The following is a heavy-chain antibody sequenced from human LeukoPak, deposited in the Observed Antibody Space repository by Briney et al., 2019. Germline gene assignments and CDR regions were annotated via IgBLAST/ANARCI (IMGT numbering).Heavy chain of an antibody. CDR3: AKDHPANYFDSGSHFDY. V-gene: IGHV3-30*04. J-gene: IGHJ4*02. Sequence: GWSLRLSCAASGFIFSSYAMHWVRQAPGKGLEWVAVISYDGSNKYYADSVKGRFTISRDNSKSMLYLQMNSLRAEDTAVYFCAKDHPANYFDSGSHFDYWGQGTLVTVSS. CDR2: ISYDGSNK. D-gene: IGHD3-10*01. CDR1: GFIFSSYA.